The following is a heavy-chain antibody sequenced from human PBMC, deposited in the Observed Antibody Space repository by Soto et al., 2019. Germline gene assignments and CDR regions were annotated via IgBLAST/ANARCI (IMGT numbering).Heavy chain of an antibody. D-gene: IGHD1-1*01. CDR1: GFTFSNYA. V-gene: IGHV3-30-3*01. Sequence: QVQLVESGGGVVQPGRSLRLSCAASGFTFSNYAMNWVRQAPGKGLEWVAVISYDGSTKYYADSVKGRFTISSDNSKNTLYQQMNCLRAEDTAVYYCARDRGGTDFEYFHHWGQGTLVTVSS. J-gene: IGHJ1*01. CDR2: ISYDGSTK. CDR3: ARDRGGTDFEYFHH.